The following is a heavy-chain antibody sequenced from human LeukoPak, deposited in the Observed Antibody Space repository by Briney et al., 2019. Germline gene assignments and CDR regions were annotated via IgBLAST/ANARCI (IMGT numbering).Heavy chain of an antibody. Sequence: SETLSLTCAVYGGSFSGYYWSWIRQPPGKGLEWIGEINHSGSTNYNPSLKSRVTISVDTSKNQFSLKLSSVTAADTAVYYCARGITAAAGYYYYYYYMDVWGKGTTVTVSS. CDR1: GGSFSGYY. CDR2: INHSGST. V-gene: IGHV4-34*01. D-gene: IGHD6-13*01. J-gene: IGHJ6*03. CDR3: ARGITAAAGYYYYYYYMDV.